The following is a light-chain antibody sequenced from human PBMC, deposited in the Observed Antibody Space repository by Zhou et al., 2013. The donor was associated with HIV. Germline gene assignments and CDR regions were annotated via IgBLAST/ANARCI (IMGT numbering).Light chain of an antibody. CDR2: TAS. Sequence: DIQMTQSPSSLSASVGDRVTITCRASQSISIYLNWYQQKPGKAPKLLIFTASNLQSGVPSRFSGSGSGTDFTLTISSLQPEDFATYYCQQSYRVPPTFGQGTELEIK. J-gene: IGKJ2*01. CDR1: QSISIY. CDR3: QQSYRVPPT. V-gene: IGKV1-39*01.